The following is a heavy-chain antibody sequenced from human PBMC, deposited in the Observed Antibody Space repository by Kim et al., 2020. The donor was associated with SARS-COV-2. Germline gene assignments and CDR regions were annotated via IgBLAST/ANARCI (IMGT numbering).Heavy chain of an antibody. CDR2: INPSGGST. Sequence: ASVKVSCKASGYTFTSYYMHWVRQAPGQGLEWMGIINPSGGSTSYAQKFQGRVTMTRDTSTSTVYMELSSLRSEDTAVYYCARDQWDILTGYEEDYYYYGMDVWGQGTTVTVSS. J-gene: IGHJ6*02. CDR1: GYTFTSYY. D-gene: IGHD3-9*01. CDR3: ARDQWDILTGYEEDYYYYGMDV. V-gene: IGHV1-46*01.